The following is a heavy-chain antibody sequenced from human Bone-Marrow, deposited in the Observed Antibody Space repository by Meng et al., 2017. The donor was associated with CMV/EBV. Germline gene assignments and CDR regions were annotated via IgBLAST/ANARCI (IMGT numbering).Heavy chain of an antibody. J-gene: IGHJ2*01. CDR2: ISSSSSYI. CDR1: GLTFSSYN. V-gene: IGHV3-21*01. D-gene: IGHD5-24*01. Sequence: SGLTFSSYNMNWVRQAPGKGLEWVSSISSSSSYIYYADSVKGRFTISRDNAKNSLYLQMNSLRAEDTAVYYCARGLRRDGYNYWYFDLWGRGTLVTVS. CDR3: ARGLRRDGYNYWYFDL.